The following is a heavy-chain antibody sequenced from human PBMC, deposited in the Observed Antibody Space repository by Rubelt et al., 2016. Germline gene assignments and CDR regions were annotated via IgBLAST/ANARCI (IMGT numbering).Heavy chain of an antibody. CDR3: ARTDDSLTSDD. CDR2: IYYSGSS. CDR1: GGSISSYY. D-gene: IGHD3-9*01. Sequence: QVQLQESGPGLVKPSETLSLTCTVSGGSISSYYCSWIRQPPGKGLEWIGYIYYSGSSNYNPSLKSRVIMSVDTSKNQFSRKLSAGTAADTAVYVCARTDDSLTSDDWGQGTTVTVSS. V-gene: IGHV4-59*08. J-gene: IGHJ6*02.